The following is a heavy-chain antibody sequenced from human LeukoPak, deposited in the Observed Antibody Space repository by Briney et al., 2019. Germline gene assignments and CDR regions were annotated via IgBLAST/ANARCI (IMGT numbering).Heavy chain of an antibody. V-gene: IGHV3-30*02. Sequence: GGSLRLSCGASGFTFSDYGMHWVRQAPGKGLEWVAFLPYDGSNKYYADSLKGRFTISRDNSKDTLYLQMNSLRAEDTAIYYCAKDICGGDCYPHGGYWGQGTLVTVSS. D-gene: IGHD2-21*01. CDR1: GFTFSDYG. CDR2: LPYDGSNK. J-gene: IGHJ4*02. CDR3: AKDICGGDCYPHGGY.